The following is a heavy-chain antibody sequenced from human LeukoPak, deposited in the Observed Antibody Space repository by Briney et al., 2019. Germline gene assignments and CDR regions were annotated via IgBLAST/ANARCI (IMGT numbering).Heavy chain of an antibody. CDR2: MSPNSGHT. J-gene: IGHJ5*02. Sequence: ASVKVSCKASGYTFTSYDINWVRQATGQGLEWIGWMSPNSGHTGYAQKFQGRVTMTRNPSISTAYMELRSLRYEDTAVYYCARDPGEVGREIFGVVITNKNWFDPWGQGTLVTVSS. CDR1: GYTFTSYD. V-gene: IGHV1-8*01. CDR3: ARDPGEVGREIFGVVITNKNWFDP. D-gene: IGHD3-3*01.